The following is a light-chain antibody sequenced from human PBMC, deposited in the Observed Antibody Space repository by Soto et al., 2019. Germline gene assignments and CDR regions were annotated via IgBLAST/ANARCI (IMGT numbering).Light chain of an antibody. V-gene: IGKV3-15*01. Sequence: EILLTQSPATLSVSPGETATLSCRASQNVWSDLAWYQQKPGKAPRLLVYGATTRATDAPSKFRGSGSGTEFSLTISSLQSEDFATYFCQQYRSWPRTFGQGSKVEI. CDR1: QNVWSD. J-gene: IGKJ1*01. CDR3: QQYRSWPRT. CDR2: GAT.